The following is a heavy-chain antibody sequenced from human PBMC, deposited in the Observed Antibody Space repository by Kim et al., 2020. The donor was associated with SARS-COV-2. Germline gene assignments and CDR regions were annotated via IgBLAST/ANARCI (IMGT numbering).Heavy chain of an antibody. CDR1: GGSISSYY. Sequence: SETLSLTCTVSGGSISSYYWIWIRQPPGKGLEWIGYIYYSGSTNYNPSLKSRVTISVDTSKNQFSLKLNSVTAADTAVYYCARGVSGWFNYYFDYWGQGTLVTVSS. D-gene: IGHD6-19*01. CDR2: IYYSGST. CDR3: ARGVSGWFNYYFDY. V-gene: IGHV4-59*13. J-gene: IGHJ4*02.